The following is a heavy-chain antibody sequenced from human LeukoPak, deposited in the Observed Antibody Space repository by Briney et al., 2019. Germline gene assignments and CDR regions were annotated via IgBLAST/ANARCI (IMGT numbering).Heavy chain of an antibody. CDR1: GFTFSSYA. Sequence: GGSLRLSCAASGFTFSSYAMSWVRQAPGKGLEWVSAISGSGGSTYYADSVKGRFTISRDNSKNTLYLQMNSLRAEDTAVYYCAKETSACSAGSCYSVLSYFDYWGQGTLVTVSS. J-gene: IGHJ4*02. CDR2: ISGSGGST. D-gene: IGHD2-15*01. V-gene: IGHV3-23*01. CDR3: AKETSACSAGSCYSVLSYFDY.